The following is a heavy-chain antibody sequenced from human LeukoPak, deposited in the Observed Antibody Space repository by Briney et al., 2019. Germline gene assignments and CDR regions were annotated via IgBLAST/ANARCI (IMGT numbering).Heavy chain of an antibody. CDR2: INTDGSST. J-gene: IGHJ4*02. Sequence: GGSLRLSCAASGFTFTSYWMHWVRQAPGKGLAWVSLINTDGSSTNYADSVKGRFTISRDNAKNTLYLQMNSLGAEDTAVYYCARAQNSWGQGTLVTVSS. CDR3: ARAQNS. CDR1: GFTFTSYW. V-gene: IGHV3-74*01.